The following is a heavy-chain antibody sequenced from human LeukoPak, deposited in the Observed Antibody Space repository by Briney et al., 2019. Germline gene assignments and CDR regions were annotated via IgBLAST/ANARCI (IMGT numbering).Heavy chain of an antibody. D-gene: IGHD3-9*01. J-gene: IGHJ4*02. CDR2: IYYSGST. Sequence: SETLSLTCTVSGGSISSGSYYWGWIRQPPGKGLEWIGSIYYSGSTYYNPSLKSRVTISVDTSKNQFSLKLSSVTAADTAVYYCARVVGDILTGYSLNFDYWGQGTLVTVSS. CDR3: ARVVGDILTGYSLNFDY. CDR1: GGSISSGSYY. V-gene: IGHV4-39*07.